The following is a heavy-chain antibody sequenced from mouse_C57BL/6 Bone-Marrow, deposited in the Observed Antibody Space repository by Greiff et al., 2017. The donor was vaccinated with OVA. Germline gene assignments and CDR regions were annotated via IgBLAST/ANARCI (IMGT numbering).Heavy chain of an antibody. CDR3: ARGDYGNYGGY. J-gene: IGHJ2*01. D-gene: IGHD2-1*01. CDR1: GYTFTSYW. CDR2: IDPSDSYT. Sequence: QVQLQQPGAELVMPGASVKLSCKASGYTFTSYWMHWVKQRPGQGLEWIGEIDPSDSYTNYNQKFKGKSTLTVDKASSTAYMQLSSLTSEDSAVYYCARGDYGNYGGYWGQGTTLTVSS. V-gene: IGHV1-69*01.